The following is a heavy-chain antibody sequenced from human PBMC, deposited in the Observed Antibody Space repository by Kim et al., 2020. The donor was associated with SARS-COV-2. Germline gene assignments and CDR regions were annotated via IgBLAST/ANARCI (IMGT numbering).Heavy chain of an antibody. CDR3: ASATFPGRMYGFDP. V-gene: IGHV4-34*01. CDR2: INHSGST. Sequence: SETLSLTCAVYGGSFSGYYWSWIRQPPGKGLEWIGEINHSGSTNYNPSLKSRVTISVDTSKNQFSLKLSSVTAADTAVYYCASATFPGRMYGFDPWGQGTLVTVSS. CDR1: GGSFSGYY. J-gene: IGHJ5*02. D-gene: IGHD2-8*01.